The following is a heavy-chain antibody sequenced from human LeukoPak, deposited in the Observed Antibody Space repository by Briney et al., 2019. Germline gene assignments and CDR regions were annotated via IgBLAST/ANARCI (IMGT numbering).Heavy chain of an antibody. CDR2: MNPNSGNT. V-gene: IGHV1-8*02. CDR3: ARGISGYDSAYYYYYMDV. Sequence: ASVKVSCKASGYTFTSYYMHWVRQAPGQGLEWMGWMNPNSGNTGYAQKFQGRVTMTRNTSISTAYMELSSLRSEDTAVYYCARGISGYDSAYYYYYMDVWGKGTTVTISS. CDR1: GYTFTSYY. J-gene: IGHJ6*03. D-gene: IGHD5-12*01.